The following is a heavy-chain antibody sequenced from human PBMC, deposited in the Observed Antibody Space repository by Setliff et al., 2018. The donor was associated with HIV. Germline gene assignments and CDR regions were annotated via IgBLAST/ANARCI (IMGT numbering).Heavy chain of an antibody. V-gene: IGHV4-4*08. J-gene: IGHJ4*02. CDR3: ARDVLDLVISVYGF. CDR1: GGSMSRFY. Sequence: SETLSLTCTVSGGSMSRFYWTWIRQPPGKGLEWIGFVYSTGSINYSPSFRGRLTISLDTSENQFSLHLTSVTAADTAVYYCARDVLDLVISVYGFWGQGIPVTVSS. D-gene: IGHD3-22*01. CDR2: VYSTGSI.